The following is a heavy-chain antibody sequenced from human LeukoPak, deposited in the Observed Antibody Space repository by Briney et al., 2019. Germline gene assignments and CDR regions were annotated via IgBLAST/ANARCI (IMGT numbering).Heavy chain of an antibody. CDR2: IKEDGREK. CDR1: GFTFRTYW. J-gene: IGHJ4*02. V-gene: IGHV3-7*04. D-gene: IGHD1-1*01. CDR3: ARDDNWSHDS. Sequence: GGSLRLSCAASGFTFRTYWMSWVRQAPGKGLEWVANIKEDGREKYYEDPVKGRFTISRDNAKNSLYLQMSSLRVEDTAVYYCARDDNWSHDSWGQGTLVTVS.